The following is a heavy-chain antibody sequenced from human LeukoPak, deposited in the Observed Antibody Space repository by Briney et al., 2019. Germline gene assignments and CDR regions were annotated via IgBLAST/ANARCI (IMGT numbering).Heavy chain of an antibody. D-gene: IGHD3-16*01. CDR3: VTGHYDSRMYFDL. J-gene: IGHJ2*01. CDR2: IKYDGSHA. CDR1: GLTFSTHW. V-gene: IGHV3-74*01. Sequence: GGSLTLSCTASGLTFSTHWVHWVRQAPGKGLVWFSQIKYDGSHARYADSVKGRFTISRDNAKNPLYQYMSTLGAEDTAVYYCVTGHYDSRMYFDLWGRGTLVTVSS.